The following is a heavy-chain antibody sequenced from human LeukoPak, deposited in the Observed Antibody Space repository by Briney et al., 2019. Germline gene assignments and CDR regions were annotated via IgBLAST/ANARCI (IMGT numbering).Heavy chain of an antibody. Sequence: PGGSLRLSCAVSGFTFSSYAMSWVRQAPGKGLEWVSAISGSGGSTYYADSVKGRFTISRDNSKNTLYLQMNSLRAEDTAVYYCAKDKWYGGNSHICHYWGQGTLVTVSS. CDR1: GFTFSSYA. J-gene: IGHJ4*02. D-gene: IGHD4-23*01. CDR2: ISGSGGST. CDR3: AKDKWYGGNSHICHY. V-gene: IGHV3-23*01.